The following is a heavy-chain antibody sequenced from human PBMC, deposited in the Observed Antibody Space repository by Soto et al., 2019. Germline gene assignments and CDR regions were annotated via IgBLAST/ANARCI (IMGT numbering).Heavy chain of an antibody. D-gene: IGHD1-26*01. CDR2: IYSGGNT. CDR1: GFTVSSEY. V-gene: IGHV3-53*01. Sequence: EVQLVESGGDLIQPGGSLRLSCAASGFTVSSEYMSWVRQAPGKGLEWVSVIYSGGNTYYADSVKGRFTISRDTSKNTLHLQMNSLRAEDTAVYYCARASGSRLFDYWGRGALVTVSS. CDR3: ARASGSRLFDY. J-gene: IGHJ4*02.